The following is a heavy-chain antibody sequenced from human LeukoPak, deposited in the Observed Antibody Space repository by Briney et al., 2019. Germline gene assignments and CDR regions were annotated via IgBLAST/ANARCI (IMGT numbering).Heavy chain of an antibody. D-gene: IGHD6-13*01. CDR2: IRYDGSNK. Sequence: PGGSLRLSCAASGFTFSSYGMHWVRQAPGKGLEWVAFIRYDGSNKYYADSVKGRFTISRDNSKNTLYLQMNSLRAEDTAVYYCAKEPSSSWYYFDYWGQGTLATVSS. CDR3: AKEPSSSWYYFDY. V-gene: IGHV3-30*02. CDR1: GFTFSSYG. J-gene: IGHJ4*02.